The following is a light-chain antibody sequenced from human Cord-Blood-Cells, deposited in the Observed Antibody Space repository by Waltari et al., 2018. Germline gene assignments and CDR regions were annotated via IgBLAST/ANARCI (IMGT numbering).Light chain of an antibody. Sequence: DIQITQSPSTLSASVGNRVPIPCRSSQSISSWLAGYQKKPGKAPKLLIYDASSLQSGVPSRFSGSGSGTEFTLTISSLQPDDFATYYCQQYNSNSKTFGPGTKVDIK. J-gene: IGKJ3*01. V-gene: IGKV1-5*01. CDR3: QQYNSNSKT. CDR1: QSISSW. CDR2: DAS.